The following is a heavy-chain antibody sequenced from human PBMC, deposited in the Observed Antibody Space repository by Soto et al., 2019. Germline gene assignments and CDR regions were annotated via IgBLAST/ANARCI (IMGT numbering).Heavy chain of an antibody. Sequence: GGSLRLSCAASGFTFSSYGMHWVRQAPGKGLEWVAVISYDGRNKYYADSVKGRFTISRDNSKNTLYLQMNSLRAEDTAVYYCAKEREDDGADSWGQGTPVTVSS. CDR1: GFTFSSYG. J-gene: IGHJ4*02. D-gene: IGHD1-26*01. CDR3: AKEREDDGADS. CDR2: ISYDGRNK. V-gene: IGHV3-30*18.